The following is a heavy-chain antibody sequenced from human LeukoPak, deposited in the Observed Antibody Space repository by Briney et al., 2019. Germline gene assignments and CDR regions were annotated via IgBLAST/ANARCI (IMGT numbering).Heavy chain of an antibody. D-gene: IGHD1-7*01. CDR3: AKDMGNSDAFDI. CDR1: GGTFSSYA. Sequence: SVKVSCKASGGTFSSYAISWVRQAPGQGLEWMGGIIPIFGTANYAQKFQGRVTITADKSTSTAYMELSSLRAEDTALYYCAKDMGNSDAFDIWGQGTMVTVSS. J-gene: IGHJ3*02. V-gene: IGHV1-69*06. CDR2: IIPIFGTA.